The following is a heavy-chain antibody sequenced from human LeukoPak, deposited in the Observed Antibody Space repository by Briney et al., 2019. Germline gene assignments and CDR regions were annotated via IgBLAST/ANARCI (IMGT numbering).Heavy chain of an antibody. CDR1: GYTFTSYY. V-gene: IGHV1-46*01. Sequence: ASVTVSCKASGYTFTSYYMHWVRQAPGQGLEWMGIINPSGGSTSYAQKFQGRVTMTRDTSTSTVYMELSSLRSEDTAVYYCARVGIAVAGTGDLDYWGQGTLVTVSS. CDR2: INPSGGST. D-gene: IGHD6-19*01. J-gene: IGHJ4*02. CDR3: ARVGIAVAGTGDLDY.